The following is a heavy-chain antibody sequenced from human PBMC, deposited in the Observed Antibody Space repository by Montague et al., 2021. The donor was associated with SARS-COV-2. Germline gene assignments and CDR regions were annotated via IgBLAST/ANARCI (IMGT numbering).Heavy chain of an antibody. V-gene: IGHV4-34*01. Sequence: SETLSLTCAVYGGSFSGYYLNWIRQPPGKGLEWIGEINHSGSTNXSPSLKSRVTIAVDTSKNQVSLKLTSVTAADTAVFYCARSTVTNSPFGFSNKLRSRYNGMDVWGQGTIVTVSS. CDR2: INHSGST. D-gene: IGHD4-17*01. CDR3: ARSTVTNSPFGFSNKLRSRYNGMDV. J-gene: IGHJ6*02. CDR1: GGSFSGYY.